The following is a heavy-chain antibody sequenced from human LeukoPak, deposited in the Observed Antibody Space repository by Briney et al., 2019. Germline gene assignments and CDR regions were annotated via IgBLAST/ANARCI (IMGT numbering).Heavy chain of an antibody. CDR3: ARSRDYGDDYYYYYMDV. Sequence: GASVKVSCKASGYTFTGYYMHWVRQAPGQGLEWMGWINPNSGGTNYAQKFQGRVTMTRDTSISTAYMELSRLRSDDTAVYYCARSRDYGDDYYYYYMDVWGKGTTVTVSS. V-gene: IGHV1-2*02. D-gene: IGHD4-17*01. CDR2: INPNSGGT. CDR1: GYTFTGYY. J-gene: IGHJ6*03.